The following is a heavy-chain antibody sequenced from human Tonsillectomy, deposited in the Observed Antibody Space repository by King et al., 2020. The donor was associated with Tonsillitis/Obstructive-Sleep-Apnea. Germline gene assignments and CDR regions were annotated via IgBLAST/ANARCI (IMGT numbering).Heavy chain of an antibody. CDR3: ARDCSSPSCPEKYNWFDP. CDR2: ISSSSSTI. D-gene: IGHD2-2*01. J-gene: IGHJ5*02. CDR1: GFTFSSYS. Sequence: VQLVESGGGLVQPGGSLRLSCAASGFTFSSYSMNWVRQAPGKGLEWVSYISSSSSTIYYADSVKGRFTISRDNAKNSLYLQMNSLRDEDTAVYYCARDCSSPSCPEKYNWFDPWGQGTLVTVSS. V-gene: IGHV3-48*02.